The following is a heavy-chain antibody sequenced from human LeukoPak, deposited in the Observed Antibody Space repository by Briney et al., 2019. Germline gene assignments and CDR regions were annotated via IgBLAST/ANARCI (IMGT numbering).Heavy chain of an antibody. Sequence: HSGESLRLSCTASGFIFHNSYMTWVRQAPGRGLEWVADINPDGSAQAYLDSVKGRFTISRDNAKNSLYLQMNSLRAEDTAVYYCARVPSRGYDSSGYYYAFDIWGQGTMVTVSS. CDR2: INPDGSAQ. J-gene: IGHJ3*02. CDR1: GFIFHNSY. D-gene: IGHD3-22*01. CDR3: ARVPSRGYDSSGYYYAFDI. V-gene: IGHV3-7*01.